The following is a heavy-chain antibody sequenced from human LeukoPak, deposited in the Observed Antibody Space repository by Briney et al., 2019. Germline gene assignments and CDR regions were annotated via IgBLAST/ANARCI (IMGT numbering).Heavy chain of an antibody. CDR3: ARDQYDTWSRRGNFDS. CDR1: GFTFSNYA. V-gene: IGHV3-30*04. Sequence: GGSLRLSCAASGFTFSNYAMHWVRQAPGEGLDWVTAISFDGRNTHYANSVKGRFTISRDNTKNSLYLQMNSLRAEDTAVFYCARDQYDTWSRRGNFDSWGQGTLVIVSS. J-gene: IGHJ4*02. CDR2: ISFDGRNT. D-gene: IGHD3-3*01.